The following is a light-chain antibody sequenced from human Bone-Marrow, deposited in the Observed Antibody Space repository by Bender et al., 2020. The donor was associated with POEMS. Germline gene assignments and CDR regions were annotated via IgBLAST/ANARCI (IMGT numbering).Light chain of an antibody. V-gene: IGLV2-14*03. CDR1: RSDLGPYKY. CDR3: RSDDTKTASVI. J-gene: IGLJ2*01. CDR2: DVT. Sequence: QSALSQPASVSASPGQSITISCTGIRSDLGPYKYFSWYQQYPGRAPRLLIYDVTHRPSGISNRFSASKSAKTASLTISGRLTEDEATYYCRSDDTKTASVIFGRGTKLTVL.